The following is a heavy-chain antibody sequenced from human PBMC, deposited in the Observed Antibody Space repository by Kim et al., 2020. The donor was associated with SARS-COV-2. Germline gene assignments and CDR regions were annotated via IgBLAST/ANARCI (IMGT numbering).Heavy chain of an antibody. Sequence: ASVKVSCKASGYTFTGYYMHWVRQAPGQGLEWMGWINPNSGGTNYAQKFQGRVTMTRDTSISTAYMELSRLRSDDTAVYYCARDLHRRYCSSTSCSPGPYYYYGMDVWGQGTTVTVSS. J-gene: IGHJ6*02. V-gene: IGHV1-2*02. D-gene: IGHD2-2*01. CDR1: GYTFTGYY. CDR3: ARDLHRRYCSSTSCSPGPYYYYGMDV. CDR2: INPNSGGT.